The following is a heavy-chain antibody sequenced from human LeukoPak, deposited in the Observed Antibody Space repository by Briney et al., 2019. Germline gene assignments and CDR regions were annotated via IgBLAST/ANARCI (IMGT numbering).Heavy chain of an antibody. Sequence: GGSLRLSCAASGFTFSSYAMHWVHQAPGKGLEWVAVISYDGSNKYYADSVKGRFTISRDNSKNTLYLQMNSLRAEDTAVYYCAREGRGNGYDYWGQGTLVTVSS. D-gene: IGHD1-1*01. J-gene: IGHJ4*01. V-gene: IGHV3-30-3*01. CDR1: GFTFSSYA. CDR3: AREGRGNGYDY. CDR2: ISYDGSNK.